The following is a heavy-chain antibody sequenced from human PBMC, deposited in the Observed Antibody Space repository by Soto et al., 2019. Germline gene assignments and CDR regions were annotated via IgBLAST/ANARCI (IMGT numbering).Heavy chain of an antibody. D-gene: IGHD3-22*01. CDR1: GFTFGSYA. CDR2: ISGSGGST. J-gene: IGHJ5*02. Sequence: GGSLRLSCAASGFTFGSYAMSWVRQAPGKGLEWVSAISGSGGSTYYADSVKGRFTISRDNSKNTLYLQMNSLRAEGTAVYYCAKVLDSSGYYNWFDPWGQGTLVTVSS. V-gene: IGHV3-23*01. CDR3: AKVLDSSGYYNWFDP.